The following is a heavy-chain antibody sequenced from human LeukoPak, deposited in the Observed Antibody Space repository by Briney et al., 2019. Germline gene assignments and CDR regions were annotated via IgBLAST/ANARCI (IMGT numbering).Heavy chain of an antibody. J-gene: IGHJ5*02. Sequence: AEPLSLTCSVCCGPMSSYYWPCIPEPPGKGLEGSGYIYYCGKHIHPPSLKSRHTISIHTSRPHFSLSMLSVTAAHTCVYHCARYSGYESYNWFGPWGQGTLVTVSS. CDR1: CGPMSSYY. CDR2: IYYCGKH. CDR3: ARYSGYESYNWFGP. D-gene: IGHD5-12*01. V-gene: IGHV4-59*01.